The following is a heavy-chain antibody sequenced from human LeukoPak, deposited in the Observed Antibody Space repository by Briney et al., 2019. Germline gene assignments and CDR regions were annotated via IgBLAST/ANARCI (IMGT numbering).Heavy chain of an antibody. CDR3: ARHISEGWEQWLVLYDY. J-gene: IGHJ4*02. D-gene: IGHD6-19*01. CDR2: IYPGDSDT. V-gene: IGHV5-51*01. Sequence: PGESLKISCKGSGYSFTSYWIGWVRQMPGKGLEWMGIIYPGDSDTRYSPSFQGQVTISADKSISTAYLQWGSLKASDTAIYYCARHISEGWEQWLVLYDYWGQGTLVTVSS. CDR1: GYSFTSYW.